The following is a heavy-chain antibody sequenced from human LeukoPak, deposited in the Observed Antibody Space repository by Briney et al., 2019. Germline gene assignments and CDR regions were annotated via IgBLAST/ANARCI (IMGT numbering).Heavy chain of an antibody. V-gene: IGHV1-2*02. J-gene: IGHJ4*02. CDR2: INPNSGGT. CDR1: GYTFTGYY. CDR3: AREVPYGGNSRNFDY. D-gene: IGHD4-23*01. Sequence: GASVKVSCKASGYTFTGYYMHWVRQAPGQGLEWMGWINPNSGGTNYAQKFQGRVTMTRDTSISTAYMELSGLRSDDTAVYYCAREVPYGGNSRNFDYWGQGTLVTVSS.